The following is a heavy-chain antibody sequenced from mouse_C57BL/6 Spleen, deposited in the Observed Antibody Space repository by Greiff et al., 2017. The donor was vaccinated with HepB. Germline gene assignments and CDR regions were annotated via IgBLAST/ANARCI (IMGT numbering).Heavy chain of an antibody. CDR1: GFTFSSYA. D-gene: IGHD2-3*01. Sequence: EVKLEESGGGLVKPGGSLKLSCAASGFTFSSYAMSWVRQTPEKRLEWVATISDGGSYTYYPDNVKGRFTISRDNAKNNLYLQMSHLKSEDTAMYYCARDWDDGPGDYWGQGTTLTVSS. CDR2: ISDGGSYT. CDR3: ARDWDDGPGDY. J-gene: IGHJ2*01. V-gene: IGHV5-4*01.